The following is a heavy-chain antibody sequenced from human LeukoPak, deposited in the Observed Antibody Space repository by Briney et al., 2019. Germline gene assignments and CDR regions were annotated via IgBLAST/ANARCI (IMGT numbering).Heavy chain of an antibody. Sequence: GASVKVSCKASGYTFTSYGISWVRQAPGQGLEWMGWISAYNGNTNYAQKLQGRVTMTTDTSTSTAYTELRSLRSDDTAVYYCARAKNYGDETVWGQGTLVTVSS. V-gene: IGHV1-18*01. J-gene: IGHJ4*02. CDR1: GYTFTSYG. CDR3: ARAKNYGDETV. CDR2: ISAYNGNT. D-gene: IGHD4-17*01.